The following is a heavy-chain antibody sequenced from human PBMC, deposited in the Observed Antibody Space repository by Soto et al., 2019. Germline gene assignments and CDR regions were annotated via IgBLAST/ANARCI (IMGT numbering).Heavy chain of an antibody. Sequence: QVPLVESGGGVVQPGRSLRLSCAASGFTFSNYAMHWVRQAPGKGLEWVAVISYDGSNKYYADSVKGRFTISRDNSKNTLYLQMNSLRAEDTAVYHCARGHGYYDSSGYFDYWGQGTLVTVSS. V-gene: IGHV3-30-3*01. CDR2: ISYDGSNK. CDR3: ARGHGYYDSSGYFDY. CDR1: GFTFSNYA. J-gene: IGHJ4*02. D-gene: IGHD3-22*01.